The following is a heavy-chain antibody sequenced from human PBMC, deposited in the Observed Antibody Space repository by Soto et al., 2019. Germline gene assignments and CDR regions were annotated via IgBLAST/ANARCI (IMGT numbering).Heavy chain of an antibody. D-gene: IGHD6-19*01. CDR3: ARGGIAVVKGRRWFDP. V-gene: IGHV4-39*01. Sequence: PSETLSLTCTVSGGSVSSNSYSWGWIRQSPGKGLEWIGTIYSTENTYYHPSLLSRVTISVDTSMNEFSLRLSSVTAADTAVYYCARGGIAVVKGRRWFDPWGQGTLVTVSS. J-gene: IGHJ5*02. CDR1: GGSVSSNSYS. CDR2: IYSTENT.